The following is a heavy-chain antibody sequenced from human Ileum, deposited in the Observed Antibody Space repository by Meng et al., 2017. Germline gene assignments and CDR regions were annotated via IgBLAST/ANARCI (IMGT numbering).Heavy chain of an antibody. CDR3: ARDCSGGCCFDP. CDR1: GGLFSSSA. D-gene: IGHD2-15*01. CDR2: IIPILNAS. J-gene: IGHJ5*02. V-gene: IGHV1-69*10. Sequence: QVKLVQSGAEVKYPGSSVTVSCKAPGGLFSSSAIGWLRQAPGRGLEWMGGIIPILNASTYAQNFKGRATLSADMATTTVYMELSSLTSDDTAVYFCARDCSGGCCFDPWGQGTLVTVSS.